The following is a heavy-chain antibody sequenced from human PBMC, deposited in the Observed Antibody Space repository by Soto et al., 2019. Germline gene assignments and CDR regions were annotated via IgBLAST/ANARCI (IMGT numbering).Heavy chain of an antibody. J-gene: IGHJ6*02. D-gene: IGHD1-7*01. CDR3: ARAITGTTLRQHYGMDV. CDR2: IIPIFGTE. Sequence: GASGKVSWKASGGTFSGYAISWGRQAPGQGLEWMGGIIPIFGTENYAQKFQGRVTITADESTSTAYMELSSLRSEDTAVYYCARAITGTTLRQHYGMDVWGQGTTVTVAS. CDR1: GGTFSGYA. V-gene: IGHV1-69*13.